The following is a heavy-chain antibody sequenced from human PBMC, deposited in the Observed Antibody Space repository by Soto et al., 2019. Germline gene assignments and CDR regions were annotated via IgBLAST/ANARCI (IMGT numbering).Heavy chain of an antibody. J-gene: IGHJ6*03. CDR3: ARKQVAGWGKEYYYMDV. Sequence: QVQLVQSGAEVKKPGASVKVSCKASGYTFTSYDINWVRQAPGQGLEWMGWMNPHSGNTGYAQKFHGRVTMPRNNSISTAYMELSSLRSEDTAVYYCARKQVAGWGKEYYYMDVWGKGRKVTV. CDR2: MNPHSGNT. CDR1: GYTFTSYD. V-gene: IGHV1-8*01. D-gene: IGHD6-19*01.